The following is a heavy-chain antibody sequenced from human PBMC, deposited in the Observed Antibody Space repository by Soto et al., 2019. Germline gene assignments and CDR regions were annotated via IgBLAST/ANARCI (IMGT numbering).Heavy chain of an antibody. D-gene: IGHD3-22*01. V-gene: IGHV3-15*07. CDR1: GFTFSNAW. CDR2: IKSKTDGGTT. Sequence: EVQLVESGGGLVKPGGSLRLSCAASGFTFSNAWMNWVRQAPGKGLEWVGRIKSKTDGGTTDYAAPVKGRFTISRDDSKNTLYLQMNSLKTEDTAVYYFTTDLYDSSGYYYPFFDYWGQGTLVTVSS. CDR3: TTDLYDSSGYYYPFFDY. J-gene: IGHJ4*02.